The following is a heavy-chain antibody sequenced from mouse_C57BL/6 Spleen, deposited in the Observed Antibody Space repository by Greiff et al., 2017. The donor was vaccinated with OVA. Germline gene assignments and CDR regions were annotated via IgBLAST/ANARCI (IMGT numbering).Heavy chain of an antibody. CDR3: ARSNYDGYQLMDY. J-gene: IGHJ4*01. V-gene: IGHV1-54*01. CDR1: GYAFTNYL. CDR2: INPGSGGT. Sequence: VQLQQSGAELVRPGTSVKVSCKASGYAFTNYLIEWVKQRPGQGLEWIGVINPGSGGTNYNEKFKGKATLTAEKSSSTAYMQLSSLTSEDSAVYFCARSNYDGYQLMDYWGQGTSVTVSS. D-gene: IGHD2-3*01.